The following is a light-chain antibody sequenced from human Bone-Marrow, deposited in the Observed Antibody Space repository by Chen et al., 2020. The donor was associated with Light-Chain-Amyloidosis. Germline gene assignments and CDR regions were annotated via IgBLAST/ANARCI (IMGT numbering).Light chain of an antibody. CDR2: EVT. V-gene: IGLV2-14*01. J-gene: IGLJ1*01. CDR1: SSDVGGDNH. CDR3: SSYTITNTLV. Sequence: HSALTQPASVSGSPGQSLTISCTGTSSDVGGDNHVPWYQQHPDKAPKLMIYEVTNRPSWVPDRFSGSKSDNTASLSISGLQTEDEADYFCSSYTITNTLVFGSGTRVTVL.